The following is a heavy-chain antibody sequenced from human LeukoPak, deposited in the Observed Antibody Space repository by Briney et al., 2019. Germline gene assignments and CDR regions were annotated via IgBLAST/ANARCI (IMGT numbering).Heavy chain of an antibody. D-gene: IGHD5-12*01. CDR3: ASNVDIVAEGFDY. J-gene: IGHJ4*02. V-gene: IGHV1-2*02. CDR1: GITVTDYF. Sequence: ASVKVSCKASGITVTDYFIHWVRQAPGQGLEWMGWINPHNGGTNYAQKFQGRVTMTRDTSISTAYMELSRLRSDDTAVYYCASNVDIVAEGFDYWGQGTLVTVSS. CDR2: INPHNGGT.